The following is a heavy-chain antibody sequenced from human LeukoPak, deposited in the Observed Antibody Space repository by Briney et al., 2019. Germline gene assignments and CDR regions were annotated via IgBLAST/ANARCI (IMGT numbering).Heavy chain of an antibody. D-gene: IGHD3-10*01. CDR3: ARGTLMWFGAKMEYYFDS. CDR1: GDSVSSNNW. Sequence: PSETLSLTCAVSGDSVSSNNWWSWVRQPPGKGLEWIGFSSYTGNTNYNPSLKSRVTISLDMSKNQFSLSLKSVTAADTAMYYCARGTLMWFGAKMEYYFDSWGQGTPLTVSS. CDR2: SSYTGNT. V-gene: IGHV4-4*02. J-gene: IGHJ4*02.